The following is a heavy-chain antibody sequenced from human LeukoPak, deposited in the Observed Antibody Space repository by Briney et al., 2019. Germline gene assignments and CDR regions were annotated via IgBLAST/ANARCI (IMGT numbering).Heavy chain of an antibody. V-gene: IGHV1-8*03. J-gene: IGHJ5*02. CDR1: VSSFTIYD. D-gene: IGHD3-22*01. CDR3: ATSRSMWYYDSSGYYTTSSEYNWFDP. Sequence: ASVKVSRKPSVSSFTIYDINLVPPATRQGVEWMGWMNPTIGNPAYAQKFQGRVTITSNTSISTAYMELSSLRSEDTAVYYCATSRSMWYYDSSGYYTTSSEYNWFDPWGQGTLVTVSS. CDR2: MNPTIGNP.